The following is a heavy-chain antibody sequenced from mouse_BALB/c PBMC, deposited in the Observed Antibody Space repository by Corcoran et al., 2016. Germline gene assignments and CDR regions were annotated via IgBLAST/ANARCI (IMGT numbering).Heavy chain of an antibody. Sequence: QIQFVQSGPELKKPGETVKISCKASWYTFTNSGLNCVKQAPGKGLKWMGWINTYTGEPTYADDFMGRFAFSLDTSASTSYFQINNLNNEDRATYFCERSDGYYYAMDYWGKGTSVTVSS. CDR3: ERSDGYYYAMDY. D-gene: IGHD2-3*01. CDR1: WYTFTNSG. V-gene: IGHV9-1*02. CDR2: INTYTGEP. J-gene: IGHJ4*01.